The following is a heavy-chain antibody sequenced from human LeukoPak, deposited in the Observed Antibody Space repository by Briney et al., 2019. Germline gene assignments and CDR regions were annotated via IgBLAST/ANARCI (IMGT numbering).Heavy chain of an antibody. V-gene: IGHV4-31*03. Sequence: SQTLSLTCTVSGDSVTSGGYYWNWIRQHPVKGLEWIGYIYYTGSTNYNPSLKSRTNISADTSKNQFSLKLKSVTAADTAIYYCARSGLYYPGSGSFDYWGQGALVTVSS. CDR1: GDSVTSGGYY. D-gene: IGHD3-10*01. CDR2: IYYTGST. CDR3: ARSGLYYPGSGSFDY. J-gene: IGHJ4*02.